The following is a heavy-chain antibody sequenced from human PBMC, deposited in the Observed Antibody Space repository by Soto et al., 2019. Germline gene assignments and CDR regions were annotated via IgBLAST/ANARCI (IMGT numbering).Heavy chain of an antibody. J-gene: IGHJ6*02. CDR1: GFTFSSYA. CDR2: ISGSGGST. CDR3: ATDMTKDYYYGMDV. Sequence: GGSLRLSCAASGFTFSSYAMSWVRQAPGKGLEWVSAISGSGGSTYYADSVKGRFTISRDNSKNTLYLQMNSLRAEDTAVYYCATDMTKDYYYGMDVWGQGTTVTVSS. V-gene: IGHV3-23*01. D-gene: IGHD3-9*01.